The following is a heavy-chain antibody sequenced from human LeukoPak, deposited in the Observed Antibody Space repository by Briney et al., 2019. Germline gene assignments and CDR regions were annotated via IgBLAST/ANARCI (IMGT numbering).Heavy chain of an antibody. J-gene: IGHJ6*02. CDR1: GYTFTSYD. D-gene: IGHD6-13*01. Sequence: ASVKVSCKASGYTFTSYDINWVRQATGQGLEWMGWMNPNSGNTGYAQKFQSRVTMTRNTSISTAYMELSSLRSEDTAVYYCARVLSSYSSSWYRLNYYGMDVWGQGTTVTVSS. CDR2: MNPNSGNT. V-gene: IGHV1-8*01. CDR3: ARVLSSYSSSWYRLNYYGMDV.